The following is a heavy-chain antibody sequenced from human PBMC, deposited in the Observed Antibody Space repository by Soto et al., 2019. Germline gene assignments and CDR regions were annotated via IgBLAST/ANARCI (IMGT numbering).Heavy chain of an antibody. V-gene: IGHV3-23*01. Sequence: GGSLRLSCAASGFTFSSYAMSWVRQAPGKGLEWVSAIRGSGGSTYYADSVKGRFTISRDNSKNTLYLQMNSLRADDTAVYYCAKSVYSYGSLGYWGQGTLVTVSS. CDR2: IRGSGGST. D-gene: IGHD5-18*01. CDR1: GFTFSSYA. CDR3: AKSVYSYGSLGY. J-gene: IGHJ4*02.